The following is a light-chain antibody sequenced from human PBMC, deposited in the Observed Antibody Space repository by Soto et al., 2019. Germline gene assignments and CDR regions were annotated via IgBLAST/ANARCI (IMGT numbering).Light chain of an antibody. J-gene: IGLJ2*01. CDR3: CSYAGSSTYVV. V-gene: IGLV2-23*01. CDR2: EGS. Sequence: QSVLTQPASVSGSPGQSITISCTGTSSDVGSYNLVSWYQQHPGKAHKLMIYEGSKRPSGVSNRFSGSKSGNTASLTISGLQAEDEADYYCCSYAGSSTYVVFGGGTKLTVL. CDR1: SSDVGSYNL.